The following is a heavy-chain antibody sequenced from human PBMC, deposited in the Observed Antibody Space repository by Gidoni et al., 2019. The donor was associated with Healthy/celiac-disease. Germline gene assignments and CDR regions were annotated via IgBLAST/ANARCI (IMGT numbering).Heavy chain of an antibody. CDR1: GYNFTGYY. D-gene: IGHD6-6*01. V-gene: IGHV1-2*04. CDR3: ARGSIIAARDNWFDP. Sequence: QVQLGQSGAEVKKPGASVKVSCKASGYNFTGYYMHGVRQAPGQGLEWMGWINPNSGGTNYAQKFQGWVTMTRDTSISTAYMELSRLRSDDTAVYYCARGSIIAARDNWFDPWGQGTLVTVSS. J-gene: IGHJ5*02. CDR2: INPNSGGT.